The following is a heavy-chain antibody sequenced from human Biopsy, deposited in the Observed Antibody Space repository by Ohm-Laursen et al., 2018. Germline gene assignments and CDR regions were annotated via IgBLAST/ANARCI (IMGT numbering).Heavy chain of an antibody. Sequence: GSSVKVSCKASSYTFTDYNIHWVRQAPGQGLEWLGGNIPILGTGNYAQKFQDRVTVAADTSTSTATMELRSLRSDDTAVYYCATKLTGYFHHWGQGTLVIVSS. D-gene: IGHD3-9*01. CDR3: ATKLTGYFHH. CDR1: SYTFTDYN. J-gene: IGHJ1*01. V-gene: IGHV1-69*06. CDR2: NIPILGTG.